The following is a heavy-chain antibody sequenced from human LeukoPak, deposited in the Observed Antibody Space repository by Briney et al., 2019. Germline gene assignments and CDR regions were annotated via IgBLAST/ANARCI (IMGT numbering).Heavy chain of an antibody. V-gene: IGHV3-53*05. J-gene: IGHJ4*02. CDR3: TDAVAG. D-gene: IGHD4-23*01. CDR1: GFSVGNNY. CDR2: IYTDGST. Sequence: GGSLRLSCAASGFSVGNNYVTWVRQPPGKGLEWVSVIYTDGSTYYADSVKGRFIISRDSSKNTLYLQMNSLRAEDTAVYYCTDAVAGWGQGTLVTVSS.